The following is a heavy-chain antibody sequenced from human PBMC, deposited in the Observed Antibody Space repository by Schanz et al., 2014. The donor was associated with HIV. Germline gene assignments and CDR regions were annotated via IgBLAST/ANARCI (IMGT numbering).Heavy chain of an antibody. V-gene: IGHV3-30*03. J-gene: IGHJ3*02. CDR1: GFTFSTSS. D-gene: IGHD3-16*01. Sequence: VQLVESGGGLVKPGGSLRLSCAASGFTFSTSSLNWVRQAPGKGLEWVAVISYDGTNKKFADSVKGRFTISRDNSKKMLFLQMNRLRAEDTAVYYCAIRTPMISFGAFDTWGRGTMVTVSS. CDR2: ISYDGTNK. CDR3: AIRTPMISFGAFDT.